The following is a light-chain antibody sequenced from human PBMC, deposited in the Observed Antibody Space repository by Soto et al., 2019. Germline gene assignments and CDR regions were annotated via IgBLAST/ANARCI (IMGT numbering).Light chain of an antibody. CDR3: QQYSSTFWT. J-gene: IGKJ1*01. Sequence: EIVLTQSPGTLSLSPGKIATLSCRASQSISSSYLAWYQQKPGQAPRLLVYGASSRATGIPDRFSGSGSGTDFTLTISRLEPEDFALYYCQQYSSTFWTFGQGTKVEIK. V-gene: IGKV3-20*01. CDR2: GAS. CDR1: QSISSSY.